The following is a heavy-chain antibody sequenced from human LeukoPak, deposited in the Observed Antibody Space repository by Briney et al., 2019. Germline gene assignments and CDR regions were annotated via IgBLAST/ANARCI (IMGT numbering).Heavy chain of an antibody. CDR2: ISSSSSYI. D-gene: IGHD6-19*01. J-gene: IGHJ4*02. CDR3: ARVGYNSEWYIGN. CDR1: GFTFSSYS. V-gene: IGHV3-21*01. Sequence: GGSLRLSCAASGFTFSSYSMNWVRQAPGKGLEWVSSISSSSSYIYYADSVKGRFTISRDNAKNTLYLQMNSLRAEDTAVYYCARVGYNSEWYIGNWGQGTLVTVSS.